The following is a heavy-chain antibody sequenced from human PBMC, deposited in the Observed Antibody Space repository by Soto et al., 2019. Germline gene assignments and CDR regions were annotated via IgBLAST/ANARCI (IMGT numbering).Heavy chain of an antibody. Sequence: PETLSLTCTVSGGSISSSYWSWIRQPPGKGLEWIGYIYDSGSTYYNSSLKSRVTMSVDTSKNQFSLKLSSVTAADTAVYYCARQPISWGQGTPVTVSS. CDR3: ARQPIS. D-gene: IGHD3-3*01. V-gene: IGHV4-59*08. CDR2: IYDSGST. CDR1: GGSISSSY. J-gene: IGHJ5*02.